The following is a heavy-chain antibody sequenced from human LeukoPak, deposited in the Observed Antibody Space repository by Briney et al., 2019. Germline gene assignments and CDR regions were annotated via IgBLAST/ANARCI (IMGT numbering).Heavy chain of an antibody. CDR1: GFTFSSYE. V-gene: IGHV3-48*03. Sequence: GGSLRLSCAASGFTFSSYEMNWVRQAPGKGLEWVSYISSSGSTIYYADSVKGRFTISRDNAKNSLYLQMNSLRSDDTAVYYCARDRNWFDPWGQGTLVTVSS. J-gene: IGHJ5*02. CDR2: ISSSGSTI. CDR3: ARDRNWFDP.